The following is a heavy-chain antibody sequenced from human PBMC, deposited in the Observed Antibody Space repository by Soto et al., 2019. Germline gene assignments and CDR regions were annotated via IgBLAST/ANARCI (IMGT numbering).Heavy chain of an antibody. J-gene: IGHJ6*02. Sequence: QVQLVQSGAEVKKPGASVKVSCKASGYTFTSYGISWVRQAPGQGLEWMGWISAYNGNTNYAQKLKGRVTMTTDTSTSTAYMELRSLRSDDTAVYYCARPVQDSSSWYPLVDYYYYYGMDVWGQGTTVTVSS. D-gene: IGHD6-13*01. CDR3: ARPVQDSSSWYPLVDYYYYYGMDV. V-gene: IGHV1-18*01. CDR1: GYTFTSYG. CDR2: ISAYNGNT.